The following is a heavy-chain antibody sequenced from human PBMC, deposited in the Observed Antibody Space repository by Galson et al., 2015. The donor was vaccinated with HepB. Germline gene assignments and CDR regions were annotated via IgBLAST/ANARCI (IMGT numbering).Heavy chain of an antibody. CDR1: GFTFDDYA. V-gene: IGHV3-9*01. CDR2: ISWNSGSI. D-gene: IGHD1-26*01. J-gene: IGHJ4*02. CDR3: AKDMKAGEWELRLWDY. Sequence: SLRLSCAASGFTFDDYAMHWVRQAPGKGLEWVSGISWNSGSIGYADSVKGRFTISRDNAKNSLYLQMNSLRAEDTALYYCAKDMKAGEWELRLWDYWGQGTLVTVSS.